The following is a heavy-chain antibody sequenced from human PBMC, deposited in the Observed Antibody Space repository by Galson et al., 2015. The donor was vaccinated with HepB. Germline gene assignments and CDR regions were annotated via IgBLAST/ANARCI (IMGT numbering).Heavy chain of an antibody. J-gene: IGHJ4*02. CDR1: GFTFSDYY. Sequence: SLRLSCAASGFTFSDYYMSWIRQAPGKGLEWVSYISSSSSYTNYADSVKGRFTISRDNAKNSLYLQMNSLRAEDTAVYYCARGPSFDSSGPVDYWGQGTLVTVSS. CDR2: ISSSSSYT. V-gene: IGHV3-11*05. CDR3: ARGPSFDSSGPVDY. D-gene: IGHD3-22*01.